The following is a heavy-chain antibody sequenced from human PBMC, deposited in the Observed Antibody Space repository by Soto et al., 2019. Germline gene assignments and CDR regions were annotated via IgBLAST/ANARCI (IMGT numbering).Heavy chain of an antibody. CDR3: ARQFDYDSSGHYYAY. CDR1: GVTFSSHA. CDR2: IIPMFATP. Sequence: SVKVSCKASGVTFSSHAISWVRQAPGQGLEWMGGIIPMFATPNYAEKFQGRLSITADESTTTVYMQLSSLRSQDTAVYYCARQFDYDSSGHYYAYWGQGTLVTVSS. V-gene: IGHV1-69*13. J-gene: IGHJ4*02. D-gene: IGHD3-22*01.